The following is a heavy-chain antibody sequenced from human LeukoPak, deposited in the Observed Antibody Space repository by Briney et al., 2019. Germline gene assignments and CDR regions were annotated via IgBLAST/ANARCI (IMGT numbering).Heavy chain of an antibody. CDR3: ARGTYYYDSSGYPWDY. CDR2: MNPNSGNT. V-gene: IGHV1-8*01. Sequence: ASVNLSCNASGYTFTSYDINWVRQAPGQRLGWMGWMNPNSGNTGYAQKFQGRVTMTRNTSISTAYMELSSLRSEDTAVYYCARGTYYYDSSGYPWDYWGQGTLVTVSS. D-gene: IGHD3-22*01. CDR1: GYTFTSYD. J-gene: IGHJ4*02.